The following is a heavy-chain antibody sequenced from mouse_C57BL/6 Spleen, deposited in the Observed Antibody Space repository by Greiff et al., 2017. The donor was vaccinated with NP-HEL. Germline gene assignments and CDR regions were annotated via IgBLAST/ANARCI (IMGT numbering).Heavy chain of an antibody. J-gene: IGHJ4*01. Sequence: EVQLQQSGPELVKPGASVKIPCKASGYTFTDYNMDWVKQSHGKSLEWIGDINPNNGGTIYNQKFKGKATLTVDKSSSTAYMELRSLTSEDTAVYYCARTGYSNYLYYARDYWGQGTSVTVSS. CDR2: INPNNGGT. V-gene: IGHV1-18*01. CDR1: GYTFTDYN. D-gene: IGHD2-5*01. CDR3: ARTGYSNYLYYARDY.